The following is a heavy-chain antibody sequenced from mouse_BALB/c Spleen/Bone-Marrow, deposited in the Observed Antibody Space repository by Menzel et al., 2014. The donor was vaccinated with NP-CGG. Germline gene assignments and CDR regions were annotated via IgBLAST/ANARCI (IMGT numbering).Heavy chain of an antibody. J-gene: IGHJ2*01. CDR3: ARDGNYYFDY. D-gene: IGHD2-1*01. V-gene: IGHV1-69*02. Sequence: QVHLPQPGAELVKPGAPVKLSCKASGYTFTRYWMNWVKQRPGRGLEWIGRIDPSDSETHYNQKFKDKATLTVDKSSSTAYIQLSSLTSEDSAVYYCARDGNYYFDYWGQGTTLTVSS. CDR1: GYTFTRYW. CDR2: IDPSDSET.